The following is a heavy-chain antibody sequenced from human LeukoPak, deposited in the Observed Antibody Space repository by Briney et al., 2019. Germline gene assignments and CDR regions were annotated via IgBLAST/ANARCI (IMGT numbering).Heavy chain of an antibody. J-gene: IGHJ5*02. D-gene: IGHD3-22*01. CDR2: IYYSGST. V-gene: IGHV4-59*01. CDR3: AKYYYDSSGYRFDP. Sequence: SETLSLTCTVSGGSISSYYWSWIRQPPGKGLEWIGYIYYSGSTNYNPSLKSRVTISVDTSKNLFSLKLSSVTAADTAVYYCAKYYYDSSGYRFDPWGQGTLVTVSS. CDR1: GGSISSYY.